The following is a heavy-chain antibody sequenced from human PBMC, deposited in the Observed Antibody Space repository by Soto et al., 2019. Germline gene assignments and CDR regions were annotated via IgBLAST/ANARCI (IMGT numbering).Heavy chain of an antibody. D-gene: IGHD1-20*01. CDR3: ASPNGMTSLAFDI. Sequence: GGSLRLSCAASGFTVSSNYMSWVRQAPGMGLEWVSVIYSGGSTYYADSVKGRFTISRDNSKNTLYLQMNSLRAEDTAVYYCASPNGMTSLAFDIWGQGTMVTVSS. CDR2: IYSGGST. CDR1: GFTVSSNY. J-gene: IGHJ3*02. V-gene: IGHV3-53*01.